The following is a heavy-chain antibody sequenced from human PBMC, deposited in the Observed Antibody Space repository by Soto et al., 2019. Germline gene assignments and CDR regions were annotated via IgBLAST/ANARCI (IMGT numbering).Heavy chain of an antibody. Sequence: QVQLQESGPGLVKPSETLSLTCTVSGGSVSSGRFYWSWIRQPPGKGLEWIGYIYYSGSTKYNPSLTSRVTLSVDTSNHQFSLKLTSVTAADTAVYYCARSGSGSGWLGGQGTLVTVSS. J-gene: IGHJ4*02. V-gene: IGHV4-61*01. D-gene: IGHD6-19*01. CDR3: ARSGSGSGWL. CDR1: GGSVSSGRFY. CDR2: IYYSGST.